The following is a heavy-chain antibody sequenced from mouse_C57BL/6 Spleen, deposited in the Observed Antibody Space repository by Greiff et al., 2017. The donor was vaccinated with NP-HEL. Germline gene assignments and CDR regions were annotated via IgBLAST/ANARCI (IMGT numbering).Heavy chain of an antibody. CDR1: GYTFTDYY. CDR2: INPNNGGT. V-gene: IGHV1-26*01. D-gene: IGHD1-1*01. J-gene: IGHJ2*01. Sequence: EVQLQQSGPELVKPGASVKISCKASGYTFTDYYMNWVKQSHGKSLEWIGDINPNNGGTSYNQKFKGKATLTVDKSSSTAYMELRSLTSEDSAVYYCARRADYYGFDYWGQGTTLTVSS. CDR3: ARRADYYGFDY.